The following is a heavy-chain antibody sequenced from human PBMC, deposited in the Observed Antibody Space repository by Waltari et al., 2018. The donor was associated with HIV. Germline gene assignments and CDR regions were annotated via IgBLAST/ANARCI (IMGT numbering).Heavy chain of an antibody. J-gene: IGHJ4*02. D-gene: IGHD1-1*01. Sequence: EVQLVESGGGLVQPGGSLRLSCAASGFTFSSYSMNWVRQAQGKGLEWVSYMRNTGSTRYYADSVKCRFTISRDNAKNSLYLQMNSLRDEDTAVYYCARQLLFWGQGTLVTVSS. CDR3: ARQLLF. CDR2: MRNTGSTR. CDR1: GFTFSSYS. V-gene: IGHV3-48*02.